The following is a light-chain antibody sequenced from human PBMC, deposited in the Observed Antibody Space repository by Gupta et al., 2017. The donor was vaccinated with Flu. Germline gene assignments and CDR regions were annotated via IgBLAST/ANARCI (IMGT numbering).Light chain of an antibody. J-gene: IGKJ1*01. Sequence: SSLSASVGDRVTITCRASQSISSYLNWYQQKPWKAPKLLIYAASSLQSGVPSRFSGSGSGTDFTLTISSLQPEDFATYYCQQSYSTPPWTFGQGTKVEIK. CDR1: QSISSY. CDR3: QQSYSTPPWT. V-gene: IGKV1-39*01. CDR2: AAS.